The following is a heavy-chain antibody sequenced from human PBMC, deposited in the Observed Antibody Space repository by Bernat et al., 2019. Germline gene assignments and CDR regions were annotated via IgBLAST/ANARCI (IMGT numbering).Heavy chain of an antibody. CDR2: IWYDGSNK. J-gene: IGHJ5*02. Sequence: QVQLVESGGGVVQPGRSLRLSCAASGFTFSSYGMHWVRQAPGKGLEWVAGIWYDGSNKYYADSVKGRFTISRDNSETTLYLQMNSLRAEDTAVYYCARESSDVDTAMAPLLDSMGFDPWGQGTLVTVSS. CDR1: GFTFSSYG. D-gene: IGHD5-18*01. CDR3: ARESSDVDTAMAPLLDSMGFDP. V-gene: IGHV3-33*01.